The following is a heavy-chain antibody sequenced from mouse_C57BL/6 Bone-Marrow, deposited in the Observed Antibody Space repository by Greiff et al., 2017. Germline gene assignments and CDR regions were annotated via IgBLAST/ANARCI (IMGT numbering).Heavy chain of an antibody. J-gene: IGHJ1*03. CDR2: IDPENGDT. D-gene: IGHD1-1*01. V-gene: IGHV14-4*01. Sequence: VQLQQSGAELVRPGASVKLSCTASGFNIKDDYMHWVKQRPEQGLEWIGWIDPENGDTEYASKFQGKATITADTSSNTAYLQLSSLTSEDTAVYYCTPYYYGSSYGYFDVWAQGPRSPSPQ. CDR1: GFNIKDDY. CDR3: TPYYYGSSYGYFDV.